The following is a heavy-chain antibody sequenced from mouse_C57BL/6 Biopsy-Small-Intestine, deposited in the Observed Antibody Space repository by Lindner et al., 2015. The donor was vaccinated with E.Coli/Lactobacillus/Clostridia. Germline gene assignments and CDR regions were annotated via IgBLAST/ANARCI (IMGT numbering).Heavy chain of an antibody. D-gene: IGHD3-2*02. CDR3: TTGELRLAY. Sequence: VQLQESGAELVRPGASVKLSCTASGFNIKDDYMYWVKQRPEQGLEWIGWIDPENGDTEYASKFQGKATITADTSSNTAYLQLSSLTSEDTAVYYCTTGELRLAYWGQGTLVTVSA. CDR1: GFNIKDDY. CDR2: IDPENGDT. V-gene: IGHV14-4*01. J-gene: IGHJ3*01.